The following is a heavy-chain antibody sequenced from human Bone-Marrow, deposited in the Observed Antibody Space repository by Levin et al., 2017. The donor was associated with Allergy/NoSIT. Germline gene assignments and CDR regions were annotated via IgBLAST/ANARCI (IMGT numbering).Heavy chain of an antibody. Sequence: PSETLSLTCAVHNVSLNAFFWSWIRQSPGKGLEWIGEITGSGSITYNPSLKGRLIISVDLSRGQVSLRSSSVTAADTAVYYCARSAFFTFARASRRGAFDLWGPGTAVTVSP. D-gene: IGHD3-10*01. CDR3: ARSAFFTFARASRRGAFDL. J-gene: IGHJ3*01. CDR1: NVSLNAFF. V-gene: IGHV4-34*01. CDR2: ITGSGSI.